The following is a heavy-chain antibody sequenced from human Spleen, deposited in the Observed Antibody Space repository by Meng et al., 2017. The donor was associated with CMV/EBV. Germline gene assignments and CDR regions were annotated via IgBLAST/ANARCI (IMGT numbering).Heavy chain of an antibody. J-gene: IGHJ4*02. CDR3: ARDRARKIAAPGYYLDY. CDR1: GYTFTGYY. V-gene: IGHV1-2*02. Sequence: ASVNVSCKTSGYTFTGYYVHWVRQAPGQGLEWMGWINPNRGGTNYARKFQGRVTMTRDTSINTAHMELSRLRSDDTAVYYCARDRARKIAAPGYYLDYWGQGTLVTVSS. D-gene: IGHD6-13*01. CDR2: INPNRGGT.